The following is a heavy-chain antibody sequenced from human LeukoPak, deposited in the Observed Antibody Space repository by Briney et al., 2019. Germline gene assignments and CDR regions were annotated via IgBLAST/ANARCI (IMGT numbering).Heavy chain of an antibody. CDR3: ARKGQLLYWDY. Sequence: PGGSLRLSCAASGFTFSSYAMPWVRQAPGKGLEWVAVISYDGSNKYYADSVKGRFTISRDNSKNTLYLQMNSLRAEDTAVYYCARKGQLLYWDYWGQGTLVTVSS. V-gene: IGHV3-30-3*01. D-gene: IGHD2-2*02. CDR1: GFTFSSYA. CDR2: ISYDGSNK. J-gene: IGHJ4*02.